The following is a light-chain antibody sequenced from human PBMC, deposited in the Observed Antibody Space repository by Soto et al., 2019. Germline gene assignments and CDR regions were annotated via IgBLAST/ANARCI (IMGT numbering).Light chain of an antibody. V-gene: IGKV3-11*01. Sequence: EIVLTQSPAILSLFPGERATLSCRASQSVSRYVAWYQQKPGQAPRLLIYDASNRATGIPARFSGSGSGTDFSLTISSLEPEDFAVYYCQQRSSRASLTFGGGTKVEIK. CDR3: QQRSSRASLT. CDR2: DAS. CDR1: QSVSRY. J-gene: IGKJ4*01.